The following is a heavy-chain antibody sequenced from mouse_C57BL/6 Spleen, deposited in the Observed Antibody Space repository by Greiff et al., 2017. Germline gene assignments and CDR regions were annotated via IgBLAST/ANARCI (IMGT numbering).Heavy chain of an antibody. D-gene: IGHD1-1*01. J-gene: IGHJ4*01. CDR2: IYPRSGNT. Sequence: VQRVESGAELARPGASVKLSCKASGYTFTSYGISWVKQRTGQGLEWIGEIYPRSGNTYYNEKFKGKATLTADKSSSTAYMELRSLTSEDSAVYFCAREDGSSYYAMDYWGQGTSVTVSS. CDR1: GYTFTSYG. CDR3: AREDGSSYYAMDY. V-gene: IGHV1-81*01.